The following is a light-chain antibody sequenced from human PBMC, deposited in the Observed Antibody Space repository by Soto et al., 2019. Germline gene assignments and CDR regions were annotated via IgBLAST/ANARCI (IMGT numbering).Light chain of an antibody. CDR2: AAS. Sequence: DIQMPQSPSSLSASVGDRVTITCRTSQTPNNYLNWYQQNPAKAPRLLIYAASTLQSGVPSRFTGSAYGLAFTLTSSTLQPEDFATYDGQESYSTPRTFGQGTKV. CDR3: QESYSTPRT. J-gene: IGKJ1*01. V-gene: IGKV1-39*01. CDR1: QTPNNY.